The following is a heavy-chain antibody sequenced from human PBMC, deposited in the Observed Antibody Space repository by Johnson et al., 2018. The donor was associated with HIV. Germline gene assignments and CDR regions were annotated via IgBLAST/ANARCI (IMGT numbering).Heavy chain of an antibody. CDR3: ARAGDYDVLTGSLLRGTFDV. J-gene: IGHJ3*01. Sequence: VQLVESGGGLVQPGGSLRLSCAASGFTFSSYDMHWVRQATGKGLEWVSAIGTAGDTFYPGSVKGRFTISRANAKNSLYLQMNSLRAGDTGVYYCARAGDYDVLTGSLLRGTFDVWGQGTMVTVSS. CDR2: IGTAGDT. V-gene: IGHV3-13*01. CDR1: GFTFSSYD. D-gene: IGHD3-9*01.